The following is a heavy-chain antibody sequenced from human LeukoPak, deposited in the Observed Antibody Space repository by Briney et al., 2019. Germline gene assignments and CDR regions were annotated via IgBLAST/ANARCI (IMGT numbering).Heavy chain of an antibody. J-gene: IGHJ6*03. Sequence: PSETLSLTCTVSGGSISSYYWSWIRQPAGKGLEWIGRIYTSGSTNYNPSLKSRVTMSVDTSKNQFSLKLSSVTAADTAVYYCARTVGDGSGSYLYYYYMDVWGKGTTVTVSS. CDR2: IYTSGST. CDR1: GGSISSYY. CDR3: ARTVGDGSGSYLYYYYMDV. D-gene: IGHD3-10*01. V-gene: IGHV4-4*07.